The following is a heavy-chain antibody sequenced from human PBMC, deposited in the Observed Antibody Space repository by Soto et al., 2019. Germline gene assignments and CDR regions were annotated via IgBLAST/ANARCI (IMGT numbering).Heavy chain of an antibody. CDR2: ISYDGSNK. V-gene: IGHV3-30*18. J-gene: IGHJ4*02. CDR1: GFTFSSYG. Sequence: GGSLRLSCAASGFTFSSYGMHWVRQAPGKGLEWVAVISYDGSNKYYADSVKGRFTISRDNSKNTLYLQMNSLRAEDTAVYYCAKDSSGWYRFFDYWGQGTLVTVSS. CDR3: AKDSSGWYRFFDY. D-gene: IGHD6-19*01.